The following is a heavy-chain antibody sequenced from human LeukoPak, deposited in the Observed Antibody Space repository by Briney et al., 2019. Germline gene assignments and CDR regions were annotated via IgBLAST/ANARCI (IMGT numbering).Heavy chain of an antibody. Sequence: PGRSLRLSCAASGFTFSSYGMHWVRQAPGKGLEWVAVISYDGSNKYYAESVKGRFTISRDNSKNTLYLQMNSLRAEDTAVYYCARNYMVRGVGFDYWGQGTLVTVSS. D-gene: IGHD3-10*01. CDR3: ARNYMVRGVGFDY. CDR2: ISYDGSNK. CDR1: GFTFSSYG. J-gene: IGHJ4*02. V-gene: IGHV3-30*03.